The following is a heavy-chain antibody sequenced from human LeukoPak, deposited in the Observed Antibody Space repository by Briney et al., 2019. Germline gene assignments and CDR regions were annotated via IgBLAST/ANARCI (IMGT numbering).Heavy chain of an antibody. CDR1: GYTFTRYA. V-gene: IGHV1-2*02. Sequence: ASVKVSCKASGYTFTRYAMNWVRQAPGQGLEWMGWINPNSGGTNYAQKFQGRVTMTTDTSTSTAYMELRSLRSDDTAVYYCARRAYSGYVQWFDPWGQGTLVTVSS. CDR3: ARRAYSGYVQWFDP. J-gene: IGHJ5*02. D-gene: IGHD5-12*01. CDR2: INPNSGGT.